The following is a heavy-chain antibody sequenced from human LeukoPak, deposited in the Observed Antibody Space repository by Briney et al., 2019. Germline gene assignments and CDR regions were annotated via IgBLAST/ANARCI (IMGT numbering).Heavy chain of an antibody. CDR2: IKEDGSEI. D-gene: IGHD4-17*01. V-gene: IGHV3-7*01. CDR1: GFPFSSYW. J-gene: IGHJ6*02. CDR3: AKELTVTESRYYYYGMDV. Sequence: GGSLRLSCAASGFPFSSYWMTWVRQAPGKGLEWVAHIKEDGSEILYVDSVKGRFTISRDNSKNTLYLQMNSLRAEDTAVYYCAKELTVTESRYYYYGMDVWGQGTTVTVSS.